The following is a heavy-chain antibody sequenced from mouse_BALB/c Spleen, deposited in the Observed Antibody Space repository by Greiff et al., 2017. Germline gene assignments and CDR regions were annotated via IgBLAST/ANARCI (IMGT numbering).Heavy chain of an antibody. CDR3: ARKGYGNYEAWFAY. Sequence: VKLQESGPELVRPGESVKISCKGSGYTFTDYAMHWVKQSHAKSLEWIGVISIYYDNTNYNQKFKGKATMTVDKSSSTAYMELARLTSEDSAIYYCARKGYGNYEAWFAYWGQGTLVTVSA. CDR2: ISIYYDNT. J-gene: IGHJ3*01. V-gene: IGHV1-67*01. CDR1: GYTFTDYA. D-gene: IGHD2-10*02.